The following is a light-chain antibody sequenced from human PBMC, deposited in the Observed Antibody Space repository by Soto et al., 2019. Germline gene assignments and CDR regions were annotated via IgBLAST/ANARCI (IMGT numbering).Light chain of an antibody. Sequence: QSALTQPASVSGSPGQSITISCTGTSSDIGGYRYVSWYQQHPDKAPKLMIYEVSHRPSGVSDRFSGSKSGNTASLNISGLQAEDEADYYCSPLTSTNTPYVFGPGTSVTV. CDR2: EVS. J-gene: IGLJ1*01. CDR1: SSDIGGYRY. CDR3: SPLTSTNTPYV. V-gene: IGLV2-14*01.